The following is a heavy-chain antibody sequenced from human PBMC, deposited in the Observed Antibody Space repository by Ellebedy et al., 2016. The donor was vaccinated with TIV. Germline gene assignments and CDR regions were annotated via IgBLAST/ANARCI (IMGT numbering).Heavy chain of an antibody. D-gene: IGHD3-10*01. CDR3: ATGGRGDPGVRGVTTCDY. V-gene: IGHV1-69*13. CDR2: IIPTFATP. J-gene: IGHJ4*02. Sequence: ASVKVSCKASGGTFSTSAISWVRQAPGQGLEWVGMIIPTFATPDYAQNLQGRVTISADESTTTACMDLSSLRSEDTAVYYCATGGRGDPGVRGVTTCDYWGQGTLVTVSS. CDR1: GGTFSTSA.